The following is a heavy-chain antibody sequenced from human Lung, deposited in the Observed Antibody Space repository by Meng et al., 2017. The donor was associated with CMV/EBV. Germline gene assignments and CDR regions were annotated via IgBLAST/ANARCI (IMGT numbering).Heavy chain of an antibody. J-gene: IGHJ6*02. CDR1: GFTFNTYA. CDR3: VRDQGGESMIAVLIERFGMDV. CDR2: ISYDGSNK. D-gene: IGHD3-22*01. Sequence: SLKISXAASGFTFNTYAMHWVRQAPGKGLEWVAVISYDGSNKYTADSVQGRLTISRDNSKNNLYLQMNSLTVEDTAVYYCVRDQGGESMIAVLIERFGMDVWGQGTTVTLSS. V-gene: IGHV3-30-3*01.